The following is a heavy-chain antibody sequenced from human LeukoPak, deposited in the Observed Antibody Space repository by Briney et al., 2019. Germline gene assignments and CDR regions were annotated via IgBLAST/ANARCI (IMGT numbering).Heavy chain of an antibody. CDR1: GYTFTSYY. Sequence: ASVKVSCKASGYTFTSYYMHWVRQAPGQGLEWMGWMNPNSGNTGYAQKFQGRVTITRNTSISTAYMELSSLRSEDTAVYYCARGGNIAAAGRGWFDPWGQGTLVTVSS. CDR2: MNPNSGNT. D-gene: IGHD6-13*01. V-gene: IGHV1-8*03. J-gene: IGHJ5*02. CDR3: ARGGNIAAAGRGWFDP.